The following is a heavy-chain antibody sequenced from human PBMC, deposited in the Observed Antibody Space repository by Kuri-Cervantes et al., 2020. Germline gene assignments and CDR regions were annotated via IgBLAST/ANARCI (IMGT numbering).Heavy chain of an antibody. CDR2: ISGSSRTI. D-gene: IGHD3-10*01. J-gene: IGHJ4*02. CDR3: AKDRSSGFGEPDY. V-gene: IGHV3-48*01. Sequence: GGSLRLSCAASGFTVSSNYMSWVRQAPGKGLEWVSYISGSSRTIYYADSVKGRFTISRDNAKNTLSLQINSPRAEDTAVYYCAKDRSSGFGEPDYWGQGTLVTVSS. CDR1: GFTVSSNY.